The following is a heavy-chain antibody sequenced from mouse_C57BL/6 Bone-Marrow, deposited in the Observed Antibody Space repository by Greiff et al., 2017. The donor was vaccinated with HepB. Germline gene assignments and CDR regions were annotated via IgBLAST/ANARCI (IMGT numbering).Heavy chain of an antibody. CDR1: GFNIKDDY. CDR3: TFTAQATFYAMDY. CDR2: IDPENGDT. V-gene: IGHV14-4*01. D-gene: IGHD3-2*02. Sequence: EVKLQESGAELVRPGASVKLSCTASGFNIKDDYMHWVKQRPEQGLEWIGWIDPENGDTEYASKFQGKATITADTSSNTAYLQLSSLTSEDTAVYYCTFTAQATFYAMDYWGQGTSVTVSS. J-gene: IGHJ4*01.